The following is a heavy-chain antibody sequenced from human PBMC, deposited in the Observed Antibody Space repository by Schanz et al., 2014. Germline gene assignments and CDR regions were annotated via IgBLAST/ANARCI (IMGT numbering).Heavy chain of an antibody. CDR1: GFTFSSYG. J-gene: IGHJ5*02. D-gene: IGHD3-10*01. CDR3: AKDQLANYRGSGYNWFDP. Sequence: QVQLVESGGGVVQPGGSLRLSCAASGFTFSSYGMHWVRQAPGKGLEWVTFIRFDGSDKYYADSVKGRFSVSRDNSKNTLSLQINSLRAYVPAVYYCAKDQLANYRGSGYNWFDPWGQGTLVTVSS. V-gene: IGHV3-30*02. CDR2: IRFDGSDK.